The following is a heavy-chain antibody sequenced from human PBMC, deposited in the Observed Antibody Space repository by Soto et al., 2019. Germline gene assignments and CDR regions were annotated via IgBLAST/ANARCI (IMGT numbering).Heavy chain of an antibody. D-gene: IGHD3-9*01. CDR2: ISGSGGST. CDR1: GFTFSSYA. V-gene: IGHV3-23*01. CDR3: AKSDRRDFDWLPLANPFDY. Sequence: GGSLRLSCVASGFTFSSYAMSWVRQAPGKGLEWVSAISGSGGSTYYADSVKGRFTISRDNSKNTLYLQMNSLRAEDTAVYYCAKSDRRDFDWLPLANPFDYWGQGTLVTVSS. J-gene: IGHJ4*02.